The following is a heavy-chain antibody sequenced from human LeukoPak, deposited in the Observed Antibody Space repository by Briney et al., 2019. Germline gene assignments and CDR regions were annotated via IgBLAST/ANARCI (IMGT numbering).Heavy chain of an antibody. J-gene: IGHJ4*02. D-gene: IGHD3-10*01. CDR2: INPNSGGT. CDR3: ARGVMGGFGELLGTFDY. Sequence: ASVKASCKASGYTFTGYYMHWVRQAPGQGLEWMGWINPNSGGTNYAQKFQGWVTITRDTSISTAYMELSRLRSDDTAVYYCARGVMGGFGELLGTFDYWGQGTLVTVSS. CDR1: GYTFTGYY. V-gene: IGHV1-2*04.